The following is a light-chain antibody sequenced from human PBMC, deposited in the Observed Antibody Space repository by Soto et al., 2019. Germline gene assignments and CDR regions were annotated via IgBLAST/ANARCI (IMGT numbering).Light chain of an antibody. J-gene: IGLJ1*01. CDR3: GSWDSSLSDYV. V-gene: IGLV1-51*01. CDR1: SSNIGGNS. CDR2: DDN. Sequence: QCELAQPGSGAAAGGRRVTISCSGSSSNIGGNSVSWYQQLPGTAPKLLIYDDNKRPSGIPDRFSGSKSGTSATLGITGFQTGDEADYYCGSWDSSLSDYVFGTGTKVTVL.